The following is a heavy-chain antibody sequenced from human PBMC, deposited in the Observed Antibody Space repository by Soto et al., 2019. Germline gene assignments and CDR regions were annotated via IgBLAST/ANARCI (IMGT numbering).Heavy chain of an antibody. V-gene: IGHV4-4*08. CDR1: GASISRYY. Sequence: PSETLSLTCTVSGASISRYYWSWIRQSPGKGLEWIGYLYNTGSTIYNPSLKSRVTISVDTSKNQFSLKLSSVTAADTAVYYCARDKRITIFGVVIEGDPTDYYGMDVWGQGTTVTVSS. D-gene: IGHD3-3*01. CDR3: ARDKRITIFGVVIEGDPTDYYGMDV. CDR2: LYNTGST. J-gene: IGHJ6*02.